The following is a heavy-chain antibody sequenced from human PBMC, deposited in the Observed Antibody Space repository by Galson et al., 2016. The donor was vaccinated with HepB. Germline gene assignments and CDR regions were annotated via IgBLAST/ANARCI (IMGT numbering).Heavy chain of an antibody. J-gene: IGHJ4*02. CDR1: GFSLSSGGYY. D-gene: IGHD6-13*01. CDR3: ARHLAISGTRGFDC. CDR2: TYYRGTT. Sequence: LSLTCTVSGFSLSSGGYYWSWIRQHPGKGLEWIAYTYYRGTTYYNPSLKSRVTTAVDASKNQVSLNLSSVTAADTAVSYCARHLAISGTRGFDCWGPGTLVTVSS. V-gene: IGHV4-31*03.